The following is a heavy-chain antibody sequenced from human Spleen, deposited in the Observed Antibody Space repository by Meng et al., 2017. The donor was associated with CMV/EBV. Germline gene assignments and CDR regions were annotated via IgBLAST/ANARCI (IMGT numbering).Heavy chain of an antibody. V-gene: IGHV4-39*07. CDR1: GDSITSNLYY. Sequence: VSGDSITSNLYYWGWIRQPPGKGLEWIGNIHYTGNIYYNPSLKSRVVISVDTSKNQFSLKVRSVTAADTAMYYCARVGGKTPRWFDPWGQGTLVTVSS. CDR2: IHYTGNI. CDR3: ARVGGKTPRWFDP. D-gene: IGHD2-15*01. J-gene: IGHJ5*02.